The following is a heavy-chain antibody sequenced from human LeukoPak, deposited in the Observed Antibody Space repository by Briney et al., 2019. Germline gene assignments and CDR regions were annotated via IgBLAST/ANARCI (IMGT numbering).Heavy chain of an antibody. J-gene: IGHJ4*02. CDR1: GGSISSGDYY. D-gene: IGHD3-10*01. CDR3: ARGGGITMVRGVLVH. CDR2: IYYSGST. V-gene: IGHV4-30-4*08. Sequence: TSETLSLTCTVPGGSISSGDYYWSSIRQPPGKGLEWIGYIYYSGSTYYNPSLKSRVTISVDTSKNQFSLKLSSVTAADTAVYYCARGGGITMVRGVLVHWGQGTLVTVSS.